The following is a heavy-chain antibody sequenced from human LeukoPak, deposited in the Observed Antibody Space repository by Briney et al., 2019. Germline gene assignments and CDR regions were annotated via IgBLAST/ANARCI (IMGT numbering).Heavy chain of an antibody. D-gene: IGHD3-9*01. CDR1: GFTFSSYG. CDR2: IRYDGSNK. V-gene: IGHV3-30*02. J-gene: IGHJ1*01. Sequence: QPGGSLRLSCAASGFTFSSYGMHWVRQAPGMGLEWVAFIRYDGSNKYYADSVKGRFTISRDNSKNTLYLQMNSLRAEDTAVYYCAKPRTFYDILTVNFQQWGQGTWVSVSS. CDR3: AKPRTFYDILTVNFQQ.